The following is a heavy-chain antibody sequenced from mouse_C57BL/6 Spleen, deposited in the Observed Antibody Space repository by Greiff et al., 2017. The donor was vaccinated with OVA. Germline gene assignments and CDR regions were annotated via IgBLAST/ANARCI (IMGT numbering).Heavy chain of an antibody. CDR1: GYTFTSYW. J-gene: IGHJ1*03. CDR2: IDPSDSYT. Sequence: QVQLQQPGAELVMPGASVKLSCKASGYTFTSYWMHWVKQRPGQGLEWIGEIDPSDSYTNYNQKFKGKSTLTVDKSSSTAYMQLSSLTSEDSAVYYCARRIYYDYDAHGYFDVWGTGTTVTVSS. CDR3: ARRIYYDYDAHGYFDV. D-gene: IGHD2-4*01. V-gene: IGHV1-69*01.